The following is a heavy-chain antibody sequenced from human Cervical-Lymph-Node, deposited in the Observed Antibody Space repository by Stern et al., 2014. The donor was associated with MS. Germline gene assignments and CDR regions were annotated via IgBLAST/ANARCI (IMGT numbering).Heavy chain of an antibody. J-gene: IGHJ5*01. CDR1: GGSISSGGYF. V-gene: IGHV4-31*03. CDR3: ARKGAIVPAAIENWFDS. CDR2: IYHSGST. D-gene: IGHD2-2*01. Sequence: QLQLQESGPGLVKPSQTLSLTCTVSGGSISSGGYFWSWIRQHPGKGLEWIGFIYHSGSTYYHPSLKSRLTISVATSKNQFSLTLSSVTAADTAVYYCARKGAIVPAAIENWFDSWGQGTLVTVSS.